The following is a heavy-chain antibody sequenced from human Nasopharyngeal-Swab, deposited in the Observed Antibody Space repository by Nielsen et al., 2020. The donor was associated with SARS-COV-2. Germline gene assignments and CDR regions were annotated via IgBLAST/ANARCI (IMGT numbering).Heavy chain of an antibody. V-gene: IGHV4-59*01. Sequence: WLRQPPGKGLEWIGYIYYSGSTNYNLSLKSRVTISVDTSKNQFSLKLSSVTAADTAVYYCARGGAEYYDFWSGYYVFDYWGQGTLVTVSS. D-gene: IGHD3-3*01. CDR3: ARGGAEYYDFWSGYYVFDY. CDR2: IYYSGST. J-gene: IGHJ4*02.